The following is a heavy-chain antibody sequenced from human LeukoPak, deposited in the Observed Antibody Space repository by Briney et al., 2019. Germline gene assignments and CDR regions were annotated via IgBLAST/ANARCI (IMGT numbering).Heavy chain of an antibody. J-gene: IGHJ3*02. D-gene: IGHD3-3*01. V-gene: IGHV1-69*05. Sequence: SVKVSCKASGGTFSSYAISWVRQAPGQGLEWMGGIIPIFGTANYAQKFQGRVTITTDESTSTAYMELSSLRSEDTAVYYCARNFITIFGVVGAFDIWGQGTMVAVSS. CDR1: GGTFSSYA. CDR2: IIPIFGTA. CDR3: ARNFITIFGVVGAFDI.